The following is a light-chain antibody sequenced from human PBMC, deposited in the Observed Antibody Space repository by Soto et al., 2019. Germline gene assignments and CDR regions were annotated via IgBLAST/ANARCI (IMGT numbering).Light chain of an antibody. V-gene: IGLV2-8*01. CDR3: SSYAGSNNLI. J-gene: IGLJ2*01. Sequence: QSALTQPPSASGSPGQSVTISCTGTNTDVGGYTSVSWYQQHPGKAPKLMIYEVSKRPSGVPDRFSGSKSGNTASLTVSGLQAEDEADYYCSSYAGSNNLIFGGGTQLTVL. CDR1: NTDVGGYTS. CDR2: EVS.